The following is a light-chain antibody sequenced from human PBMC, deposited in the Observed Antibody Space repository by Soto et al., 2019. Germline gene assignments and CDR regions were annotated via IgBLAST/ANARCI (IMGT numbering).Light chain of an antibody. Sequence: EIVLTQSPGSLSLSPGERATLSCRASQTVVNNYLAWYQQRPGQSPRLLIYGASSRATGIPDRFSDSGSGTDFTLTISRLEPEDFAVYYCQQYGSSPLYSFGQGTKVEI. J-gene: IGKJ2*01. CDR2: GAS. CDR3: QQYGSSPLYS. V-gene: IGKV3-20*01. CDR1: QTVVNNY.